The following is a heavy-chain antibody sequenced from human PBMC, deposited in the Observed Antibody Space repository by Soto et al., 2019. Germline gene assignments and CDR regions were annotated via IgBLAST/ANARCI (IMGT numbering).Heavy chain of an antibody. V-gene: IGHV4-34*01. CDR1: GGSFSGYY. J-gene: IGHJ4*02. CDR3: ARVARGVPAHY. Sequence: SETLSLTCAVYGGSFSGYYWSWIRQPPGKGLEWIGEINHSGSTNYNPSLKSRVTISVDTSKNQFSLKLSSVTAADTAVYYCARVARGVPAHYWGQGTLVTVSS. D-gene: IGHD2-2*01. CDR2: INHSGST.